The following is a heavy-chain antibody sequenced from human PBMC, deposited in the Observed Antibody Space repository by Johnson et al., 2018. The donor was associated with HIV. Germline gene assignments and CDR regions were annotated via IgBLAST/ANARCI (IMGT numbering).Heavy chain of an antibody. CDR2: LSSMGCSP. D-gene: IGHD1-26*01. CDR3: ARVGVGVNAFDI. J-gene: IGHJ3*02. V-gene: IGHV3-64*01. CDR1: RFTLSSYA. Sequence: EKLVESGGGLVQPGGPLRLPCQASRFTLSSYAMLWVRWAPGKDLDYVYALSSMGCSPFYANTVMGRFTISRDNSKNTLYLQMGSLRAEDMAVYYCARVGVGVNAFDIWGQGTMVTVSS.